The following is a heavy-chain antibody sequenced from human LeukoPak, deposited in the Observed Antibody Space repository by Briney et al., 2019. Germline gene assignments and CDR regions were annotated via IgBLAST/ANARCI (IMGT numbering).Heavy chain of an antibody. CDR2: INPSGGST. CDR1: GYTFTSYY. CDR3: VRDKGSGRYYEVHYYYCYMDV. J-gene: IGHJ6*03. D-gene: IGHD1-26*01. V-gene: IGHV1-46*01. Sequence: ASVKVSCKASGYTFTSYYMHWVRQAPGQGLEWMGIINPSGGSTSYAQKFQGRVTMTRDTSTSTVYMELSSLRSEDPAVYYCVRDKGSGRYYEVHYYYCYMDVWAKETRVTVSS.